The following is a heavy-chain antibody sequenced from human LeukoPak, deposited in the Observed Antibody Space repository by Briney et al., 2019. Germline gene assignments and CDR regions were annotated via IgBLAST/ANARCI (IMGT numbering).Heavy chain of an antibody. J-gene: IGHJ4*02. CDR1: GFRFSKYL. CDR2: IKRDGYEK. V-gene: IGHV3-7*01. D-gene: IGHD3-16*01. Sequence: GGAPRLSCAAPGFRFSKYLMTWVRQAPGEGVEWGADIKRDGYEKHYVDSVKGRFTISRDDAKNSLYLQMNSLRAEDTAVYYCALNMIGGQIFDFWGQGTLVTVSS. CDR3: ALNMIGGQIFDF.